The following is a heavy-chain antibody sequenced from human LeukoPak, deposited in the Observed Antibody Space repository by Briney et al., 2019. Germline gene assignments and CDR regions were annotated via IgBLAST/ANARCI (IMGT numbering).Heavy chain of an antibody. Sequence: ASVKVSCKASGGTFSSYAISWVRQAPGQGLEWMGGIIPIFGTANYAQKLQGRVTMTTDTSTSTAYMELRSLRSDDTAVYYCAIIERGYYYYMDVWGKGTTVTVSS. V-gene: IGHV1-69*05. J-gene: IGHJ6*03. CDR1: GGTFSSYA. D-gene: IGHD1-1*01. CDR2: IIPIFGTA. CDR3: AIIERGYYYYMDV.